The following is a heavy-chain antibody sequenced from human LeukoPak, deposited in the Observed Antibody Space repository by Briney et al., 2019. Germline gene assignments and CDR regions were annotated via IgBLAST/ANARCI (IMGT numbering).Heavy chain of an antibody. CDR2: IYYSGTT. D-gene: IGHD3-22*01. CDR1: GDFITAYY. CDR3: ARKAPYYSDGSGPLGTYYFNY. Sequence: SETLSLTCTVSGDFITAYYWSWIRQPPGKGLEWIGSIYYSGTTYYNPSLKSRVTISVDTSKNQFSLKVSSVTAADTAVYYCARKAPYYSDGSGPLGTYYFNYWGQGTLVTVSS. J-gene: IGHJ4*02. V-gene: IGHV4-39*07.